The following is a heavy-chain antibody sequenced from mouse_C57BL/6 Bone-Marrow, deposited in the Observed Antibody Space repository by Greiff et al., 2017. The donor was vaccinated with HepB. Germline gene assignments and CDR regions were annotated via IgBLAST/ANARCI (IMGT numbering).Heavy chain of an antibody. D-gene: IGHD2-2*01. Sequence: DVMLVESGGGLVKPGGSLKLSCAASGFTFSSYAMSWVRQTPEKRLEWVATISDGGSYTYYPDNVKGRFTISRDNAKNNLYLQMSHLKSEDTAMYYCARGGGYLAWFAYWGQGTLVTVSA. CDR1: GFTFSSYA. CDR3: ARGGGYLAWFAY. CDR2: ISDGGSYT. V-gene: IGHV5-4*03. J-gene: IGHJ3*01.